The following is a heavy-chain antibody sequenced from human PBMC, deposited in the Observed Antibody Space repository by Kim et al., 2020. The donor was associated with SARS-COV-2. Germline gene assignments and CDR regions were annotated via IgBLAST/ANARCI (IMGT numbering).Heavy chain of an antibody. CDR2: MNPNSGNT. Sequence: ASVKVSCKASGYTFTSYDINWVRQATGQGLEWMGWMNPNSGNTGYAQKFQGRVTMTRNTSISTAYMELSSLRSEDTAVYYCASDYGSGSYYCRATGYWGQGTLVTVSS. J-gene: IGHJ4*02. D-gene: IGHD3-10*01. V-gene: IGHV1-8*01. CDR1: GYTFTSYD. CDR3: ASDYGSGSYYCRATGY.